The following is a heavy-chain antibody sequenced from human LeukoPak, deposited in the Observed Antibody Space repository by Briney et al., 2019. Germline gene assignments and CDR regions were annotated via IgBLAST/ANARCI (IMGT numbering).Heavy chain of an antibody. V-gene: IGHV3-33*08. CDR2: IWYDGSDK. CDR1: GFTFSSYA. CDR3: VTDRGTHPRSYFDY. Sequence: GGSLRLSCAASGFTFSSYAMHWVRQAPGKGLEWVAPIWYDGSDKYYTDPVKGRFTISRDDSKNTLYLQMNSLRAEDTAVYYCVTDRGTHPRSYFDYWGQGTLVTVSS. D-gene: IGHD1-26*01. J-gene: IGHJ4*02.